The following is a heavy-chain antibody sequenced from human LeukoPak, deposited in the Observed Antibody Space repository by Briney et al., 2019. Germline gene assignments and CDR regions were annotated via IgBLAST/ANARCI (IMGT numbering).Heavy chain of an antibody. CDR3: ARVSATTGGTDALDL. V-gene: IGHV3-72*01. J-gene: IGHJ3*01. CDR1: GFTFSDHF. Sequence: GGSLRLSCAASGFTFSDHFMDWVRQAPGKGLEGVGRIRRKPQSYTTEYAASVKGRFTFSRDDSKNSLYLQMNSLETEDTAVYHCARVSATTGGTDALDLWGQGTMVTVSS. D-gene: IGHD1-1*01. CDR2: IRRKPQSYTT.